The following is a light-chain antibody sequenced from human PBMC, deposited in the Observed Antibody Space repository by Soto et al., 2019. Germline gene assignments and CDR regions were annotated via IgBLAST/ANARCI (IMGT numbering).Light chain of an antibody. V-gene: IGKV1-5*03. Sequence: DIRMTHSPSTLSASVGDRVTITCRASQSISSWLAWYQQKPGKAPKLLIYKASSLESGVPSRFSGSGSGTEFTLTISSLQPDDFATYYCQQYNSYSCTFGQGTKVEIX. CDR3: QQYNSYSCT. CDR2: KAS. J-gene: IGKJ1*01. CDR1: QSISSW.